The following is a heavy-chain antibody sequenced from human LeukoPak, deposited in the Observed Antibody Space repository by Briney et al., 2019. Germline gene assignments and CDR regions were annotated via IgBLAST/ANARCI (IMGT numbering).Heavy chain of an antibody. CDR1: GFTFSIHG. D-gene: IGHD3-10*01. CDR3: ARVGRGLYSMDV. Sequence: GGSLRLSCAASGFTFSIHGMNWVRQTPGKGLEWVSYIINSGGTIYYADSVQGRFTIARDNAKNSLYLQMNSLRDEDTAVYYCARVGRGLYSMDVWGQGTTVTVSS. J-gene: IGHJ6*02. V-gene: IGHV3-48*02. CDR2: IINSGGTI.